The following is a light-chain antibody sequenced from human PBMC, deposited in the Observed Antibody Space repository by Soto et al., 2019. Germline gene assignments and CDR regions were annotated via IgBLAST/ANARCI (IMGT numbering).Light chain of an antibody. J-gene: IGLJ1*01. Sequence: QSALTQPPSASGSPGQSVTIPCTGTYSDIGAYNYVSWYQQRPGEAPKLIIYEVSKRPSGVPDRIFASKSGHTASLTVSGLEADDEANYYCISFKGTNSFVFGTGTKLTVL. CDR1: YSDIGAYNY. V-gene: IGLV2-8*01. CDR3: ISFKGTNSFV. CDR2: EVS.